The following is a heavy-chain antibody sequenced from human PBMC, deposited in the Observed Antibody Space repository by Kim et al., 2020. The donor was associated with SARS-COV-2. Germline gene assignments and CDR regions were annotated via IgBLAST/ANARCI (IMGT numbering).Heavy chain of an antibody. CDR3: SMTRGGAFDI. J-gene: IGHJ3*02. Sequence: GGSLRLSCAASGFTLSSYWMHWVRQAPGKGLVWVSRINSDGNSTNYADSAKGRFTISRDNAKSTVYFQMNSLRVEDTAVYYCSMTRGGAFDIWGQGTVVT. V-gene: IGHV3-74*01. D-gene: IGHD3-10*01. CDR1: GFTLSSYW. CDR2: INSDGNST.